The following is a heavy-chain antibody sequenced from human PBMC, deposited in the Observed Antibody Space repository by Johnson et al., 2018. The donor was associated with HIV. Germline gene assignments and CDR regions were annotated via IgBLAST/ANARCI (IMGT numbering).Heavy chain of an antibody. V-gene: IGHV3-30*04. J-gene: IGHJ3*02. CDR1: GFTFSSYA. CDR2: LSYDGTDK. D-gene: IGHD2-21*01. Sequence: QVQLVESGGGVVQPGRSLRLSCAASGFTFSSYAMHWVRQAPGKGLEWVAVLSYDGTDKYYADSVKCRFTISRDNSKTTLYLQMDSLRVEDTARFYCARDRGGEIHFGAFESWGQGTMVTVSS. CDR3: ARDRGGEIHFGAFES.